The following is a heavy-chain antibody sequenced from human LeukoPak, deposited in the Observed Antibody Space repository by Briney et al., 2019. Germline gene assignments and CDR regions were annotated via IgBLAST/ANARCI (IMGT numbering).Heavy chain of an antibody. CDR1: GFTFTSYA. J-gene: IGHJ4*02. CDR2: ISGSGVTT. CDR3: AKDQLTTVTTSFDY. Sequence: GGSLRLSCAASGFTFTSYAMSWVRQTPGKGLDWVSSISGSGVTTYYADSVKGWFTISRDNSKNTLYLQMNSLRAGDTAIYFCAKDQLTTVTTSFDYWGQGTLVTVSS. V-gene: IGHV3-23*01. D-gene: IGHD4-11*01.